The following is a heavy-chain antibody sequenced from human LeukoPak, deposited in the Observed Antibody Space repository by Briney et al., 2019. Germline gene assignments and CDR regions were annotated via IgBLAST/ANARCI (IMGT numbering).Heavy chain of an antibody. CDR3: VRGRYYFDTSGVFDY. V-gene: IGHV4-34*01. J-gene: IGHJ4*02. D-gene: IGHD3-22*01. Sequence: SETLSLTCSVYGGTLSGYSWGGGREPPGKGLEWIGEIDYSGSTNYNPSLKSRVTISVDTPKNQFSLKLSSLTAADTAVYYCVRGRYYFDTSGVFDYWGQGTLVTVSS. CDR2: IDYSGST. CDR1: GGTLSGYS.